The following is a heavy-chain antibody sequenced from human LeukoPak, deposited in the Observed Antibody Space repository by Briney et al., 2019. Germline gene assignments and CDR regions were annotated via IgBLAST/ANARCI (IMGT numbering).Heavy chain of an antibody. D-gene: IGHD3-16*01. CDR1: GGSISTKNW. CDR2: INHSGNT. V-gene: IGHV4-4*02. J-gene: IGHJ3*01. Sequence: SETLSLTCAVSGGSISTKNWWSWVRQPPGKGLECIGEINHSGNTNYNPSLKSRVTISVDKSKNQFSLKLTSVTAADTAVYYCARGFHDTSYTGFDVWGPGTMVTVSS. CDR3: ARGFHDTSYTGFDV.